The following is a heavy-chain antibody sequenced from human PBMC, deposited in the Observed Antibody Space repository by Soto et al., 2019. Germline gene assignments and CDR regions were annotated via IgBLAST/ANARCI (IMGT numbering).Heavy chain of an antibody. CDR3: ARGGDYSNYYYYYYYGMDV. Sequence: GESLKISCKGSGYSFTSYWIGWVRQMPGKGLEWMGIIYPGDSDTRYSPSFQGQVTISADKSISTAYLQWSSLKAPDTAMYYCARGGDYSNYYYYYYYGMDVWGQGTTVTVS. CDR2: IYPGDSDT. V-gene: IGHV5-51*01. J-gene: IGHJ6*02. D-gene: IGHD4-4*01. CDR1: GYSFTSYW.